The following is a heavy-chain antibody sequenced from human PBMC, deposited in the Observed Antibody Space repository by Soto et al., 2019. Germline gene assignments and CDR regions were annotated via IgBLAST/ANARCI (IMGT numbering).Heavy chain of an antibody. Sequence: QVQLVESGGGVVQPGRSLRLSCTASGFTFSIYGMHWVRQAPGKGLEWVALIWYDGSNKYYGDSVKGRFTISKDNSRNTLYLQMDSLRVEDTAVYYCARDFCGGSGAPHPGGVDYWGQGTLVTVSS. V-gene: IGHV3-33*01. D-gene: IGHD2-21*01. J-gene: IGHJ4*02. CDR1: GFTFSIYG. CDR2: IWYDGSNK. CDR3: ARDFCGGSGAPHPGGVDY.